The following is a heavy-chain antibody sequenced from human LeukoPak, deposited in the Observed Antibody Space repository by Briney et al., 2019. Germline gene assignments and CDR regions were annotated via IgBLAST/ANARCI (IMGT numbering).Heavy chain of an antibody. CDR1: GGSISSGSYY. CDR3: ARDLKVGATGYFDY. V-gene: IGHV4-61*02. J-gene: IGHJ4*02. CDR2: IYTSGST. D-gene: IGHD1-26*01. Sequence: SETLSLTCTVSGGSISSGSYYWSWIRQPAGKGLEWIGRIYTSGSTNYNPSLKSRVTISVDTSKNQFSLKLSSVTAADTAVYYCARDLKVGATGYFDYWGQGTLVTVSS.